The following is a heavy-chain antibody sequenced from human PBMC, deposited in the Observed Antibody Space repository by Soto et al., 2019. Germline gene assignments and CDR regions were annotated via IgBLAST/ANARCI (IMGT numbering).Heavy chain of an antibody. J-gene: IGHJ4*02. Sequence: SETLSLTCTVSGGSISSSSYYWGWIRQPPGKGLEWIGSIYYSGSTYYNPSLKSRVTISVDTSKNQFSLKLSSVTAADTAVYYCARQPRTVLRFLEWLFPFDYWGQGTLVTVSS. V-gene: IGHV4-39*01. D-gene: IGHD3-3*01. CDR3: ARQPRTVLRFLEWLFPFDY. CDR1: GGSISSSSYY. CDR2: IYYSGST.